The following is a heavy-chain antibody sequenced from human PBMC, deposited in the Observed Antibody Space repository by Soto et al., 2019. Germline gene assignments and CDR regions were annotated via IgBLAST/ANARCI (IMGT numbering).Heavy chain of an antibody. J-gene: IGHJ4*02. Sequence: SETLSLTCRVSGGSISGSYWSWIRQSPGKGLEWLGYVYYTGSTNYSPSLRSRVSISVDTSKNEFSLRLSSVTAADTAVYFCARSVAVPGAHIDYWGQGTQVTVSS. V-gene: IGHV4-59*01. CDR3: ARSVAVPGAHIDY. D-gene: IGHD6-19*01. CDR1: GGSISGSY. CDR2: VYYTGST.